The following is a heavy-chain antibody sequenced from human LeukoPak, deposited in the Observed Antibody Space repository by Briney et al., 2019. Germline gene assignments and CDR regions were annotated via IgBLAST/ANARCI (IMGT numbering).Heavy chain of an antibody. D-gene: IGHD3-22*01. V-gene: IGHV3-7*01. CDR3: ARDPYNSGGYGAFDT. J-gene: IGHJ3*02. CDR2: INQDGETK. CDR1: GFPFNSW. Sequence: GGSLRLSCAVSGFPFNSWMSWVRQAPGKGLEWVANINQDGETKVYVDSVKDRFTISRDNAKNSLCLQMNSLRAEDTAMYYRARDPYNSGGYGAFDTWGQGTMVTVSS.